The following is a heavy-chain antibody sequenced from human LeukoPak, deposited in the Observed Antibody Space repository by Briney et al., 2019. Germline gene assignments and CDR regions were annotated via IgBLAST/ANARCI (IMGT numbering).Heavy chain of an antibody. V-gene: IGHV3-30*18. D-gene: IGHD5-18*01. CDR2: ISYDGSNK. CDR3: AKGPVDTAMDYYYYGMDV. J-gene: IGHJ6*02. Sequence: GGSLRLSCAASGFTFSSYGMHWVRQAPGKGLEWVAVISYDGSNKYYADSVKGRFTISRDNSKNTLYLQMNSLRAEDTAVYYCAKGPVDTAMDYYYYGMDVWGQGTTVTVSS. CDR1: GFTFSSYG.